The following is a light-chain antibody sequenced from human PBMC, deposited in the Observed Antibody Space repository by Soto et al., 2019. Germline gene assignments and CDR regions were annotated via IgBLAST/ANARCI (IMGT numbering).Light chain of an antibody. V-gene: IGKV1-27*01. Sequence: DIQMTQSPSSLSASVGDRVAITCRASQGISNFLAWYQQKPGKVPKLLISAASTWQSGVPSRFSGSGSGTDFTLTITSLQPEDVATYYCQKYSSVITFGQGTRLEI. CDR3: QKYSSVIT. J-gene: IGKJ5*01. CDR1: QGISNF. CDR2: AAS.